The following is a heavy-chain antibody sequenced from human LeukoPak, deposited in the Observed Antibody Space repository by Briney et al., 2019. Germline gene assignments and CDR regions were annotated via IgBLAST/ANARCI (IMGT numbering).Heavy chain of an antibody. V-gene: IGHV3-9*01. CDR2: ISWNSGSI. CDR1: GFTFDEYA. D-gene: IGHD3-22*01. J-gene: IGHJ4*02. CDR3: AKSSGYSTYYFDY. Sequence: PGRSLRLSCAASGFTFDEYAMHWVRQAPGKGLERVSGISWNSGSIGYADSVKGRFTISRDNAKNSLYLQMNSLRAEDTALYYCAKSSGYSTYYFDYWGQGTLVTVSS.